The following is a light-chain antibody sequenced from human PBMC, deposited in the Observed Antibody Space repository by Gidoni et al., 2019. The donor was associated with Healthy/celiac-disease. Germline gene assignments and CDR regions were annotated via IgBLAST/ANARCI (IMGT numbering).Light chain of an antibody. CDR3: QQYNSYSWT. Sequence: DIQMTQSPSTLSASVGDRVNITCRASQSISSWLAWYQQKPGKAPKLLIYKASSLESGVPSRFSGSGSGTEFTLTISSLQPDDFATYYCQQYNSYSWTFGQXTKVEIK. J-gene: IGKJ1*01. V-gene: IGKV1-5*03. CDR2: KAS. CDR1: QSISSW.